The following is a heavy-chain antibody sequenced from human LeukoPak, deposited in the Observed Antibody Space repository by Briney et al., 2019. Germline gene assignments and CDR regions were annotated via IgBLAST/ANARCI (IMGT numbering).Heavy chain of an antibody. D-gene: IGHD3-10*01. CDR2: ISNSGTTI. CDR3: ARALAGFSFDP. Sequence: GGSLRLSCAACGFTFSDYYMSWIRQAPGKGLEGVSYISNSGTTIYYADSVKGRFTISRDNAKNSLYLQMNSLRAEDTAMYYCARALAGFSFDPWGQGTLVTVSS. CDR1: GFTFSDYY. J-gene: IGHJ5*02. V-gene: IGHV3-11*01.